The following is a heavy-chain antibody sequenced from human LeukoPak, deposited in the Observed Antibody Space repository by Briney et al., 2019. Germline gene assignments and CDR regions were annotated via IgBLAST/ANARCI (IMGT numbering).Heavy chain of an antibody. CDR1: GFTVSNNY. V-gene: IGHV3-7*03. CDR3: ARGGGLDV. CDR2: INHNGNVN. Sequence: GGSLRLSCAASGFTVSNNYMTWVRQAPGKGLEWVASINHNGNVNYYVDSVKGRFTISRDNAKNSLYLQMSNLRAEDTAVYFCARGGGLDVWGQGATVTVSS. D-gene: IGHD3-16*01. J-gene: IGHJ6*02.